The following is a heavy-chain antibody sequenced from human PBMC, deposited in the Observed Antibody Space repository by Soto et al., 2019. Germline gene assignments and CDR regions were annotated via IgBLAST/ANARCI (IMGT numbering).Heavy chain of an antibody. D-gene: IGHD6-19*01. V-gene: IGHV1-69*01. CDR2: IIPIFGTA. CDR3: ARGKEIAVAGRPYYYYYCMDV. CDR1: GGTFSSYA. J-gene: IGHJ6*02. Sequence: QVQLVQSGAAVKKPGSSVKVSCKASGGTFSSYAISWVRQAPGQGLEWMGGIIPIFGTANYAQKFQGRVTITADESTITAYMELSSVRSEDTAVYYCARGKEIAVAGRPYYYYYCMDVWGQGTTVTVSS.